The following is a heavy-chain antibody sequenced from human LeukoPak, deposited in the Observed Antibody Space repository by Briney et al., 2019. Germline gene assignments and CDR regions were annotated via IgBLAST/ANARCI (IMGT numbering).Heavy chain of an antibody. CDR2: ISSRSDTL. V-gene: IGHV3-48*01. CDR3: AKHWSSWSVDY. CDR1: GFTFSTYS. J-gene: IGHJ4*02. Sequence: GGSLRLSCAASGFTFSTYSMNWVRQAPGKGLEWVSYISSRSDTLYYADSVEGRFTISRDNAKNSLYLQMNSLRAEDTAVYYCAKHWSSWSVDYWGQGILVTVSS. D-gene: IGHD6-13*01.